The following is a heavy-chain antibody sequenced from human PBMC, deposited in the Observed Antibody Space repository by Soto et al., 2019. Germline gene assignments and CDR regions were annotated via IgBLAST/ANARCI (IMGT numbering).Heavy chain of an antibody. CDR2: IYSSGST. Sequence: SETLPLTWTVAGGSSSGYCWSWIRQPPGKGLEWIWDIYSSGSTNYNTALKSRVTISVDTSKNKFSLKLRSVTGADTAVYYCARRGRAGCSFDSWGKGLLVPSPQ. CDR1: GGSSSGYC. V-gene: IGHV4-59*01. D-gene: IGHD1-1*01. CDR3: ARRGRAGCSFDS. J-gene: IGHJ4*02.